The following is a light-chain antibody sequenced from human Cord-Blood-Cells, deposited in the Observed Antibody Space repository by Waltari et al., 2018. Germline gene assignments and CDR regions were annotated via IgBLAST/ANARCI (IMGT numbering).Light chain of an antibody. V-gene: IGKV1-39*01. CDR3: QQSYSTQFT. J-gene: IGKJ3*01. Sequence: DIQMTLSPSSLSASVRDRVTITCRASQSISSYLNWYQQKPGKAPKLLIYAASSLQSGVPSRFSGSGSGTDFTLTISSLQPEDFATYYCQQSYSTQFTFGPGTKVDIK. CDR1: QSISSY. CDR2: AAS.